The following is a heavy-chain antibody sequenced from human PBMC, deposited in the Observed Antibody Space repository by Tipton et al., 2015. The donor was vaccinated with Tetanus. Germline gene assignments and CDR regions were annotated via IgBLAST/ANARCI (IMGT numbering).Heavy chain of an antibody. CDR3: ARGHSSSWFHVWFDP. CDR2: IYYSGST. D-gene: IGHD6-13*01. CDR1: GGSISGSPYF. J-gene: IGHJ5*02. Sequence: TLSLTCTVSGGSISGSPYFWNWIRQHPGKGLEWIGYIYYSGSTYYNPSLNGRVTISVDTSKNQFSLKLNSVTAEDTAIYYCARGHSSSWFHVWFDPWGQGTLVSVSS. V-gene: IGHV4-31*03.